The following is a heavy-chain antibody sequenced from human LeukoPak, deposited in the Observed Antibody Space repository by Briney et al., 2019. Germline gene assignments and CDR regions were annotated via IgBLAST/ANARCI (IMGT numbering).Heavy chain of an antibody. CDR3: SGGSIYYYYGMDV. Sequence: GGSLRLSCAASGFTFSSYSMNRVRQAPGKGLELVSSISSSSSYIYYADSVKGRFTISRDNAKNSLYLQMNSLRAEDTAVYFCSGGSIYYYYGMDVWGQGTTVTVSS. J-gene: IGHJ6*02. D-gene: IGHD2-15*01. CDR2: ISSSSSYI. V-gene: IGHV3-21*01. CDR1: GFTFSSYS.